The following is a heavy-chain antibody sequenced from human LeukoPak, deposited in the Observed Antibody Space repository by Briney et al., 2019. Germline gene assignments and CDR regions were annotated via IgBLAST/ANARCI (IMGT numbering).Heavy chain of an antibody. Sequence: SETLSLTCTVSGGSISSYYWSWIRQPPGKGLEWIGYIYYSGSTNYNPSLKSRVTISVDTSKNQFSLKLSSVTAADTAVYYCARDTFSSGFQHWGQGTLVTVSS. CDR1: GGSISSYY. CDR2: IYYSGST. J-gene: IGHJ1*01. V-gene: IGHV4-59*01. D-gene: IGHD3-16*01. CDR3: ARDTFSSGFQH.